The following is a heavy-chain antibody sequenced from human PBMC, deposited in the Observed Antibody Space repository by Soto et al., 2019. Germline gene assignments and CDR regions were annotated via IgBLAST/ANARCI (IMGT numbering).Heavy chain of an antibody. V-gene: IGHV1-18*01. Sequence: ASVKVSCKASGYTFTSYGISWVRQAPGQGLEWMGWISAYNGNTNYAQKLQGRVTMTTDTSTSTAYMELRSLRSDDTAVYYCARTFPLSSTVTTSGPFFDYWGQGTLVTVS. CDR3: ARTFPLSSTVTTSGPFFDY. D-gene: IGHD4-17*01. CDR2: ISAYNGNT. J-gene: IGHJ4*02. CDR1: GYTFTSYG.